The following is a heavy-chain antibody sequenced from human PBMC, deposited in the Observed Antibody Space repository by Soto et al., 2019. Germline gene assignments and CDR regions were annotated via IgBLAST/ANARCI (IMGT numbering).Heavy chain of an antibody. CDR1: GGTFSSYA. Sequence: QVQLVQSGAEVKKPGSSVKVSCTASGGTFSSYAISWVRQAPGQGLEWMGGIIPIFGTANYAQKFQGRVTITADESTSTAYMELSSLRSEDTAVYYCASELPYYYDSSGYFDYWGQGTLVTVSS. CDR3: ASELPYYYDSSGYFDY. J-gene: IGHJ4*02. D-gene: IGHD3-22*01. V-gene: IGHV1-69*01. CDR2: IIPIFGTA.